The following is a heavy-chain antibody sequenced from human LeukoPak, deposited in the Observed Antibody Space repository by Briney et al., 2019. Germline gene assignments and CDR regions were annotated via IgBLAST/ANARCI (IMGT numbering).Heavy chain of an antibody. D-gene: IGHD1-26*01. J-gene: IGHJ4*02. CDR3: ASFPWDLRPT. Sequence: GGSLRLSCAVSGFAFSSYSMNWVRQAPGKGLEWVSYISSSSSTIYYADSVKGRFTISRDNAKNSLYLQMNSLRAEDTAVYYCASFPWDLRPTWGQGTLVSVAS. V-gene: IGHV3-48*01. CDR2: ISSSSSTI. CDR1: GFAFSSYS.